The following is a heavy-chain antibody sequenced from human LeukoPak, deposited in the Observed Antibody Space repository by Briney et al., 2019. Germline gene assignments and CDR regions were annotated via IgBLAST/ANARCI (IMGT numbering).Heavy chain of an antibody. CDR1: GGSFSGYY. CDR2: INHSGST. V-gene: IGHV4-34*01. Sequence: SETLSLTCAVYGGSFSGYYWSWIRQPPGKGRKWIGEINHSGSTNYNPSLKSQVHISVDTSKNQFSLQLSSLTAPCTAVYYCARGSRYSYGHHLFDYWGQGTLVTVSS. CDR3: ARGSRYSYGHHLFDY. D-gene: IGHD5-18*01. J-gene: IGHJ4*02.